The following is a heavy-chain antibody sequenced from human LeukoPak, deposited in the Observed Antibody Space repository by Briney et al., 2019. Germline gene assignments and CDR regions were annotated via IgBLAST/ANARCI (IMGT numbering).Heavy chain of an antibody. Sequence: SETLSPTCTVSGGSISSSTYYWGWIRQPPGKGLQWIGSVSYIGNTYYNPSLKSRVTISVDTSKNQFSLKLTSVTAADTAVYYRARGRYTYGNAFDYWGQGTLVTVSS. CDR3: ARGRYTYGNAFDY. CDR2: VSYIGNT. V-gene: IGHV4-39*07. J-gene: IGHJ4*02. CDR1: GGSISSSTYY. D-gene: IGHD5-18*01.